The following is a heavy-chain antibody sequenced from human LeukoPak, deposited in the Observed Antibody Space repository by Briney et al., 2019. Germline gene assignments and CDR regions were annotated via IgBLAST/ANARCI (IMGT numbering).Heavy chain of an antibody. CDR1: GFPFRNYG. D-gene: IGHD2-2*02. Sequence: GGSLRLSCAPSGFPFRNYGMHWVRQAPGKGLEWVTIIWYDGSKTYYADSVKGRFTISRDNLSNTLYPQMNSLRAEDTALYFCARAPYTTGRSFYFDSWGQGTLVTVSS. CDR2: IWYDGSKT. CDR3: ARAPYTTGRSFYFDS. J-gene: IGHJ4*02. V-gene: IGHV3-33*01.